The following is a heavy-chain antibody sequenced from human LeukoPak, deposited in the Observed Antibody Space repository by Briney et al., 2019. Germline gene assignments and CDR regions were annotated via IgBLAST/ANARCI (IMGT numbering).Heavy chain of an antibody. Sequence: GGSLRLSCAASGVSFSIYGIHWVRQAPGKGLEWVAFISYDGSKKDYADSVKGRFTISRDNSKNTLYLQMNRLKSEDTATYYCAKDPTEYYYDSSGYFKYWGQGTLVTVSS. V-gene: IGHV3-30*18. CDR1: GVSFSIYG. CDR2: ISYDGSKK. D-gene: IGHD3-22*01. CDR3: AKDPTEYYYDSSGYFKY. J-gene: IGHJ4*02.